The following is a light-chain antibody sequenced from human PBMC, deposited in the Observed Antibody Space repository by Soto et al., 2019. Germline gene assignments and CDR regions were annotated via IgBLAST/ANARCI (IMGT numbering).Light chain of an antibody. CDR3: QQANRFPLT. CDR1: QGISSW. Sequence: DIQMTQSPSSVSASVGDRVSITCRASQGISSWLAWYQQKPGRGPKLLIYTGSSLQNGVPSRFRGNGSGTDFTPTISSLQPEDVATYYCQQANRFPLTFGGGTKVEIK. CDR2: TGS. J-gene: IGKJ4*01. V-gene: IGKV1-12*01.